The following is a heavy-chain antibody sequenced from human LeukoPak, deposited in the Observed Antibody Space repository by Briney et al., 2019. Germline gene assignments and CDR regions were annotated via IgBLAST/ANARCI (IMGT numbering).Heavy chain of an antibody. CDR3: ARGPGYCSGGSCYRDAFDI. CDR2: IIPIYGAA. D-gene: IGHD2-15*01. V-gene: IGHV1-69*01. Sequence: GSSVRVSCKASGGTFSSYTINWVRQAPGQGLEWMGGIIPIYGAANYAQKFQGRVTITADESTSAAYMELSSLRSEDTAVYYCARGPGYCSGGSCYRDAFDIWGQGTMVTVSS. CDR1: GGTFSSYT. J-gene: IGHJ3*02.